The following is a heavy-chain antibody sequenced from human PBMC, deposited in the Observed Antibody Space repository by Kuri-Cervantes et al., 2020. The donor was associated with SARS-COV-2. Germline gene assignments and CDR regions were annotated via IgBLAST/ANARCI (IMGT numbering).Heavy chain of an antibody. Sequence: ASVKVSCKVSGYTLTELSMHWVRQATGQGLEWMGWMNPNSGNTGYAQKLQGRVTMTTDTSTSTAYMELRSLRSDDTAVYYCARGGTVTADYWGQGTLVTVSS. CDR3: ARGGTVTADY. D-gene: IGHD2-21*02. CDR2: MNPNSGNT. CDR1: GYTLTELS. J-gene: IGHJ4*02. V-gene: IGHV1-8*01.